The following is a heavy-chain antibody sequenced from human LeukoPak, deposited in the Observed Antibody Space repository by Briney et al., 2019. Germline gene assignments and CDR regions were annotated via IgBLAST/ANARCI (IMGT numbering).Heavy chain of an antibody. D-gene: IGHD6-6*01. CDR1: GFSFSGHW. V-gene: IGHV3-74*01. Sequence: GGSLRLSCTASGFSFSGHWMHWARQLPGKGLVWVSRISPTGSTTSYADSVKGRFTVSRDNAKNTLYLQVNNLRAEGTAVYYCARGPNSNWSGLDFWGQGTLLTVSS. CDR2: ISPTGSTT. J-gene: IGHJ4*02. CDR3: ARGPNSNWSGLDF.